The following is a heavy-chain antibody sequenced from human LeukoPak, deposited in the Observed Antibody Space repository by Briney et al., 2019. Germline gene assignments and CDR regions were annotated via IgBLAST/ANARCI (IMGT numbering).Heavy chain of an antibody. D-gene: IGHD5-24*01. CDR1: GFTFSSYG. CDR3: AREEVATPPHYYGMDV. CDR2: IWYDGSNK. V-gene: IGHV3-33*01. Sequence: GGSLRLSCAASGFTFSSYGMHWVRQAPGKGLEWVAVIWYDGSNKYYADSVKGRFTISRDNSKNTLYLQMNSLRAEDTAVYYCAREEVATPPHYYGMDVWGQGTTVTVSS. J-gene: IGHJ6*02.